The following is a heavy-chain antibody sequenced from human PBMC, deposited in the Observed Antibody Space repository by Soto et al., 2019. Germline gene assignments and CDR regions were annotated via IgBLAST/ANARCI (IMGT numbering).Heavy chain of an antibody. J-gene: IGHJ3*02. CDR3: ARDYEFGCDI. CDR1: AFTLSSYW. V-gene: IGHV3-7*01. Sequence: EVQLVESGGGLVQPGGSLRLSCVASAFTLSSYWMSWVRQAPGKGLEWVANIKPDGSEKYYVDSVKGRFTISRDNTKNSLYLQMSTLRPEDTAIYYCARDYEFGCDIWGQGTLVTVSS. D-gene: IGHD3-22*01. CDR2: IKPDGSEK.